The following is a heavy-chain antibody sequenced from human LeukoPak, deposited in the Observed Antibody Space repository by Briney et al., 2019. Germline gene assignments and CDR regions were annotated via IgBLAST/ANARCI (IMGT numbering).Heavy chain of an antibody. Sequence: ASVKVSCKASGYTFTGYCMHWVRQAPGQGLEWMGWVYPNSGGTNYPQKFQGRVTMTRDTSTTTAYMEVSRLTSDDTAVYYCARASRPTVTIDPYYFDYWGQGTLVTVSS. V-gene: IGHV1-2*02. CDR3: ARASRPTVTIDPYYFDY. CDR2: VYPNSGGT. CDR1: GYTFTGYC. J-gene: IGHJ4*02. D-gene: IGHD4-17*01.